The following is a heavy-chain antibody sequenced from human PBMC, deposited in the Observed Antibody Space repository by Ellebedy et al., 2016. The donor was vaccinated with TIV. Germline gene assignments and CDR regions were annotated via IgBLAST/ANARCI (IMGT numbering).Heavy chain of an antibody. V-gene: IGHV4-38-2*02. D-gene: IGHD3-10*01. CDR3: ARYYYGSGSYYGAFDY. CDR1: GDSVTNNYF. Sequence: SETLSLTCTVSGDSVTNNYFWGWIRQPPGEGLEWIASFHNTWGTHYNPSLESRATISVDTSKNQFSLKLTSVTAADTAVYYCARYYYGSGSYYGAFDYWGQGTLVTVSS. J-gene: IGHJ4*02. CDR2: FHNTWGT.